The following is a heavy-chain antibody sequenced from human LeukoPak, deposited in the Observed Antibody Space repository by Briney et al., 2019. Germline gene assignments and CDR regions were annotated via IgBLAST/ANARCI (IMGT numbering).Heavy chain of an antibody. J-gene: IGHJ4*02. D-gene: IGHD6-19*01. CDR2: IYSGGST. CDR3: ARVYSSGWSY. Sequence: GGSLRLSCAASGFTVSSNYMNWVRQAPGQGLEWVSVIYSGGSTYYAESVKGRFTISRDNAKKSLYLQMNSLRAEDTAVYYCARVYSSGWSYWGQGTLVTVSS. CDR1: GFTVSSNY. V-gene: IGHV3-66*01.